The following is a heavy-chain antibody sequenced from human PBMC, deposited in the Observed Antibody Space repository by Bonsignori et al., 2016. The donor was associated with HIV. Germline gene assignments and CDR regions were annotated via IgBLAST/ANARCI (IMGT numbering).Heavy chain of an antibody. V-gene: IGHV4-39*01. Sequence: QLQLQESGPGLVKPSETLSLTCTVSGGSISNDDYLWGWIRQPPGRGVSGLGVSLTLGTTYYNPSLTSRVTISVDTSTNQLSLRLTSVTASDTAVFFCARQVWSGYRHVDYWGQGTLVTVSS. CDR1: GGSISNDDYL. CDR2: SLTLGTT. J-gene: IGHJ4*02. CDR3: ARQVWSGYRHVDY. D-gene: IGHD3-3*01.